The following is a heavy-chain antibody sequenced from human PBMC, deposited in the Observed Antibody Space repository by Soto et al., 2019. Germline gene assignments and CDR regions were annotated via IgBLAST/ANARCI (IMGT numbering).Heavy chain of an antibody. D-gene: IGHD3-3*01. CDR1: GGSISSYY. J-gene: IGHJ4*02. CDR3: ARQTGILEWSHFDY. V-gene: IGHV4-59*08. Sequence: PSETLSLTCTVSGGSISSYYWSWIRQPPGKGLEWIGYIYYSGSTNYNPSLKSRVTISVDTSKNQFSLKLSSVTAADTAVYYCARQTGILEWSHFDYWGQATLVTVSS. CDR2: IYYSGST.